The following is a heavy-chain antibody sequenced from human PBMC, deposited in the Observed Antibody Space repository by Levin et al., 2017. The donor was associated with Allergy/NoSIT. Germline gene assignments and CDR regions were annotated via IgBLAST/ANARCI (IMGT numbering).Heavy chain of an antibody. Sequence: GGSLRLSCKGSGYSFISYWIAWVRQTPGKGLEWMGSIYPGDSDTKYSPPFLGQVTISVDKSISTAYLQWNSLKASDTAIYYCASDFHYDNGMDVWGQGTTVTVSS. CDR3: ASDFHYDNGMDV. V-gene: IGHV5-51*01. J-gene: IGHJ6*02. CDR2: IYPGDSDT. D-gene: IGHD3/OR15-3a*01. CDR1: GYSFISYW.